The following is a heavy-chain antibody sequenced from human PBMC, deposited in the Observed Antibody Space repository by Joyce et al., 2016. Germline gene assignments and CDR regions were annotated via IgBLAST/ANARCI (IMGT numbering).Heavy chain of an antibody. Sequence: QVQLQESGPGLVKPSQTLSLTCTVSGGSISSGDYYWCWIRQPTGKGLAWIGSIYCSGRTYYCPSLKSRVTIAVDTSKNQFCLKLGAVTAADTAVYYCACSLGYCGSGSFDYWGQGTLGTGSS. V-gene: IGHV4-30-4*01. J-gene: IGHJ4*02. CDR3: ACSLGYCGSGSFDY. CDR2: IYCSGRT. D-gene: IGHD3-10*01. CDR1: GGSISSGDYY.